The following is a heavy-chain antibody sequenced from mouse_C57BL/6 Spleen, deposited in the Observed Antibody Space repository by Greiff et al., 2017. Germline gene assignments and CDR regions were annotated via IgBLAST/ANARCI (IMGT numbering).Heavy chain of an antibody. CDR2: ILPGSGST. CDR3: ARGDNGYYVDY. CDR1: GYTFTGYG. D-gene: IGHD2-2*01. Sequence: QVQLQQSGAELMKPGASVKLSCKATGYTFTGYGVEWVKQRPGHGLEWIGEILPGSGSTYYNEQFKGKATFTADTSSNTAYMQLSRLTTEDSAIYYWARGDNGYYVDYWGQGTTLTVSS. J-gene: IGHJ2*01. V-gene: IGHV1-9*01.